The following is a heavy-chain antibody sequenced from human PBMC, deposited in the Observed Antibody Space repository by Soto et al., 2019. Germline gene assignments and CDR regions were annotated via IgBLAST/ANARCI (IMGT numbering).Heavy chain of an antibody. CDR2: IYWNDDK. CDR3: AHSVYNWNYVYY. Sequence: QITLKASGPTLVKPTQTLTLTCTFSGFSLITSGLGVGWNRHPQGKALEWLALIYWNDDKRYSPSLKSRLTITKDTSKNQVVLTMTNMDPVDTATYDCAHSVYNWNYVYYWGQGTLVTVSS. CDR1: GFSLITSGLG. V-gene: IGHV2-5*01. D-gene: IGHD1-7*01. J-gene: IGHJ4*02.